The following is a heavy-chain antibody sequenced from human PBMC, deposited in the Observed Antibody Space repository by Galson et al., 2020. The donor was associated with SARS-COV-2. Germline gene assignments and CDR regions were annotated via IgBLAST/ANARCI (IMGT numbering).Heavy chain of an antibody. J-gene: IGHJ4*02. CDR1: GYTFTSYG. V-gene: IGHV1-18*01. CDR2: IGPYNGNT. CDR3: ARGATNQYYYDSSGYKNFFDY. D-gene: IGHD3-22*01. Sequence: ASVKVSCKASGYTFTSYGISWVRQAPGQGLEWMGWIGPYNGNTNYAQKLQGRVTLPTDTSTSTAYLELRSLRSDDTAVYYCARGATNQYYYDSSGYKNFFDYCGQGTLVTVSS.